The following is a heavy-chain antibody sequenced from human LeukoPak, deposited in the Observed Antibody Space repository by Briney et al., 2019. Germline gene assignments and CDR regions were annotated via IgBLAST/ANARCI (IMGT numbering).Heavy chain of an antibody. CDR1: GGSISSSNYY. CDR3: ARHVAAAGTVDY. Sequence: SETLSLTCTVSGGSISSSNYYWGWIRQPPGKGLEWIGSIYYSENTYYNPSLKSRVTISVDTSKNQFSLKLSSVTAADTAVYYCARHVAAAGTVDYWGQGTLVTVSS. J-gene: IGHJ4*02. V-gene: IGHV4-39*01. D-gene: IGHD6-13*01. CDR2: IYYSENT.